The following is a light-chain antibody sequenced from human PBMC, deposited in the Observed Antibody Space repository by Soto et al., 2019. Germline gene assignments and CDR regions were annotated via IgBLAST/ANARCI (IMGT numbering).Light chain of an antibody. CDR1: QTVSFY. CDR3: QQRRNCPPFT. Sequence: EIVLTQSPATLSLSPGERATLSCRASQTVSFYLAWYQQKPGQAPRLLIYDASKRATGTPARFSGRGSGTDFTLTISSLEPEDFAVYYCQQRRNCPPFTFGPGTNVDI. CDR2: DAS. V-gene: IGKV3-11*01. J-gene: IGKJ3*01.